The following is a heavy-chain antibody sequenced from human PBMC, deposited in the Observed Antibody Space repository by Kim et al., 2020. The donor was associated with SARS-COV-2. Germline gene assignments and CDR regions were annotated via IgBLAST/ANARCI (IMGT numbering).Heavy chain of an antibody. V-gene: IGHV3-30*07. Sequence: GRFTISRDNSKNTLYLQMNSLRAEDTAVYYCARGMITFGGVIVGYYGMDVWGQGTTVTVSS. D-gene: IGHD3-16*02. CDR3: ARGMITFGGVIVGYYGMDV. J-gene: IGHJ6*02.